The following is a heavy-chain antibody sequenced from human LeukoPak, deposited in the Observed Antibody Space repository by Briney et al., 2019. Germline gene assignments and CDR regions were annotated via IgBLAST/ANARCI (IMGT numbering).Heavy chain of an antibody. D-gene: IGHD7-27*01. CDR3: AKDGGLWVSAHWGDS. CDR2: ITTGDGNT. Sequence: GGSLRLSCTASGFTFSSYTMTWVRQAPGKGLKWVSTITTGDGNTYYADSVEGRFTVSRDDSKNTLYLQMNSLRAEDTAVYYCAKDGGLWVSAHWGDSWGRGTLVTVSS. CDR1: GFTFSSYT. J-gene: IGHJ4*02. V-gene: IGHV3-23*01.